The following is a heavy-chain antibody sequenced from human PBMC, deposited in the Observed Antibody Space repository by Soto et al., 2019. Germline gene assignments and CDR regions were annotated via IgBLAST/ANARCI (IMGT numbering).Heavy chain of an antibody. CDR1: EFRFSNYG. D-gene: IGHD1-1*01. CDR3: ARDQQERRTGAPDI. CDR2: IWLDGSQQ. V-gene: IGHV3-33*01. J-gene: IGHJ3*02. Sequence: LILSCVASEFRFSNYGMHWVRQAPGKGLEWVGTIWLDGSQQYYGDSVKGRFTISRDNSGNTLYLQMNSLTAEDTAVYYCARDQQERRTGAPDIWGQGTMVTVSS.